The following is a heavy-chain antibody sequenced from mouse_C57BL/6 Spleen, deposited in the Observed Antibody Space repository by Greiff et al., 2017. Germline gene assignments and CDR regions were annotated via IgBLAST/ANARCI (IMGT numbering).Heavy chain of an antibody. CDR3: ALTTDY. D-gene: IGHD1-1*01. J-gene: IGHJ2*01. CDR1: GYSFTGYY. V-gene: IGHV1-42*01. Sequence: EVQLVESGPELVKPGASVKISCKASGYSFTGYYMNWVKQSPEKSLEWIGEINPSTGGTTYNQKFKAKATLTVDKSSSTAYMQLKSLTSEDSAVYYCALTTDYWGQGTTLTVSS. CDR2: INPSTGGT.